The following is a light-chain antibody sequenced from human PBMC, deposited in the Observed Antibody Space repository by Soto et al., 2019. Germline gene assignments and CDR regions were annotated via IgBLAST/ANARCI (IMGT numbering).Light chain of an antibody. J-gene: IGKJ5*01. Sequence: DIQMTQSPSSLSASVGDRVIITCRSSQTISTYLNWYQQKPGKAPKVLIYAASNLQSGVPSRFSGSGSGTDFTLTISSLQPQDFATYYCQQSHSTPITFGQGTRLEIK. CDR2: AAS. V-gene: IGKV1-39*01. CDR1: QTISTY. CDR3: QQSHSTPIT.